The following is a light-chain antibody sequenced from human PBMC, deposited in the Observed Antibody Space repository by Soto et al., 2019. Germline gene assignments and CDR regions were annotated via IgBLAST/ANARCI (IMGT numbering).Light chain of an antibody. V-gene: IGLV2-14*01. CDR3: TSYTRDTALV. CDR2: EVS. CDR1: SSDVGTYNY. Sequence: QSALTQPASVSGSPGQSITISCTGTSSDVGTYNYVSWYQHHPGKVPKLIIYEVSNRPSGVSNRFSGSKSGSTASLTISGLQAEDEADYHCTSYTRDTALVFGTGTKVTVL. J-gene: IGLJ1*01.